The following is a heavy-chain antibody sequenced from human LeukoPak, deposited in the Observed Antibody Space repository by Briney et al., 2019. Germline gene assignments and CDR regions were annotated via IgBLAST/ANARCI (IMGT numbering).Heavy chain of an antibody. CDR1: GFTFSSYA. J-gene: IGHJ5*02. CDR2: ISYDGSNK. CDR3: ARDRSIQQLVPKLPLRFDP. D-gene: IGHD6-13*01. V-gene: IGHV3-30-3*01. Sequence: GGSLRLSCAASGFTFSSYAMHWVRQAPGKGLEWVAVISYDGSNKYYADSVKGRFTISRDNSKNTLYLQMNSLRAEDTAVYYCARDRSIQQLVPKLPLRFDPWGQGTLVTVSP.